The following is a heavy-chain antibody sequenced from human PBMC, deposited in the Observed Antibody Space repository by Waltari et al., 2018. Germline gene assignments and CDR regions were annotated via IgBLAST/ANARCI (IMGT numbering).Heavy chain of an antibody. CDR2: VRGDWKT. J-gene: IGHJ4*02. D-gene: IGHD2-15*01. CDR3: ARDRGRGLYLDS. V-gene: IGHV4-4*02. Sequence: QLQLQESGPELVKPSGTLSLTCAVSGDSMSNPDCWSWVRQPPGKGLEWMGQVRGDWKTNYNPSFASRVTISLDTYNKQFSLKVTSATAADTAVYYCARDRGRGLYLDSWGPGILVTVSP. CDR1: GDSMSNPDC.